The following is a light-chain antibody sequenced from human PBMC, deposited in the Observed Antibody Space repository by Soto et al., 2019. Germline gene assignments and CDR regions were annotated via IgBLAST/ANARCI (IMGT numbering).Light chain of an antibody. CDR1: QSVSRN. J-gene: IGKJ2*01. V-gene: IGKV3-15*01. CDR2: AAS. Sequence: EILMTQSPATLSVSPGERATLSCMASQSVSRNLAWYQQKPGQAPRLLIYAASTRATGVPPRFSGSGSGTAFSLTISSLQSEDFAVYYSQQYKEWPPYTFGQGTKLEI. CDR3: QQYKEWPPYT.